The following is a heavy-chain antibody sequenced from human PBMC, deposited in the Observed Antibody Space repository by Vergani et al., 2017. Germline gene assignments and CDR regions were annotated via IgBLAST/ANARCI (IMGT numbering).Heavy chain of an antibody. Sequence: QVQLVQSGAEVKKPGASVKVSCKASGYTFTSYGISWVRQAPGQGLEWMGWISAYNGNTNYAQKLQGRVTMTTDTSKSTAYMELRSLRSDDTAVYYCAREVGGIKWLPKADAFDPWGQGTLVTVSS. J-gene: IGHJ5*02. D-gene: IGHD5-12*01. CDR1: GYTFTSYG. V-gene: IGHV1-18*04. CDR2: ISAYNGNT. CDR3: AREVGGIKWLPKADAFDP.